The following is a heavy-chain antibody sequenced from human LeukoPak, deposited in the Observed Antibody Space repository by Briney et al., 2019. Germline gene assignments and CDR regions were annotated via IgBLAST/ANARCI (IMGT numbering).Heavy chain of an antibody. CDR2: LSYDGGDK. CDR1: QFIFTYYA. Sequence: GGSLRLSCAASQFIFTYYAIHWVRQAPGKGLEWVTALSYDGGDKHYADSVKGRFTVSRDSSKNTVYLQMNGLTTPDTAVYHCGKDLAGGALDVWGQGTTVTVS. V-gene: IGHV3-30-3*01. J-gene: IGHJ6*02. CDR3: GKDLAGGALDV. D-gene: IGHD4/OR15-4a*01.